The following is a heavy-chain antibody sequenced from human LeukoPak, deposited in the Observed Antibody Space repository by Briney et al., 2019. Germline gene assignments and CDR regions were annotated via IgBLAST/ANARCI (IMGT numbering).Heavy chain of an antibody. D-gene: IGHD1-26*01. V-gene: IGHV3-7*01. Sequence: PGGSLRLSRAASGFTFSNFWMTWVRQAPGKGLEWVGSIKQDGSEKYYVDSVKGRFTFSRDNGKNSVYLQMSSLRADDTAVYYCASQRDGASDYWGQGTLVTVSS. CDR3: ASQRDGASDY. J-gene: IGHJ4*02. CDR2: IKQDGSEK. CDR1: GFTFSNFW.